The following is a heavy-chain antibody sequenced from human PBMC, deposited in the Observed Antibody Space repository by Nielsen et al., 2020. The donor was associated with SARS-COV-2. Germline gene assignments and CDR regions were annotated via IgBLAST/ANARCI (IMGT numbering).Heavy chain of an antibody. J-gene: IGHJ6*02. D-gene: IGHD5-18*01. CDR1: GYTFTSYA. Sequence: ASVKVSCKASGYTFTSYAMHWVRQAPGQRLEWMGWLNAGKGNTKYSQKFQGRVTITRDTSARTAYMEISSLRSEDTAVYYCARGVTWIQLWLYYYYGMDVWGQGTTVTVSS. CDR3: ARGVTWIQLWLYYYYGMDV. CDR2: LNAGKGNT. V-gene: IGHV1-3*01.